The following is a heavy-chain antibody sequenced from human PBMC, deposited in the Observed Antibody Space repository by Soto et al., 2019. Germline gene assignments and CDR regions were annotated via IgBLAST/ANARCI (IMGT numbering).Heavy chain of an antibody. CDR1: GFTFSSYG. V-gene: IGHV3-30*18. CDR3: AKDLSGSYYGDYYYYYGMDV. D-gene: IGHD1-26*01. Sequence: GGSLRLSCAASGFTFSSYGMHWVRQAPGKGLEWVAVISYDGSNKYYADSVKGRFTISRDNSKNTLYLQMNSLRAEDTAVYYCAKDLSGSYYGDYYYYYGMDVWGQGTTVTVSS. J-gene: IGHJ6*02. CDR2: ISYDGSNK.